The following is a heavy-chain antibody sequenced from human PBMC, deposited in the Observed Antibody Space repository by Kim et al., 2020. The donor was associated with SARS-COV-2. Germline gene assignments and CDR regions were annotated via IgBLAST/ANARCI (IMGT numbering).Heavy chain of an antibody. J-gene: IGHJ4*02. CDR3: ARGAYSSSSYFDY. D-gene: IGHD6-6*01. Sequence: CADSVKGRFTISRDNAKNSLYRQMNSLRDEDTAVYYCARGAYSSSSYFDYWGQGTLVTVSS. V-gene: IGHV3-48*02.